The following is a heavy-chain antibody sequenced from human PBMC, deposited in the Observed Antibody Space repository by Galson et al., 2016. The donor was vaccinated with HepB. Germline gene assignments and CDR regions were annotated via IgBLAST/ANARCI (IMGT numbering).Heavy chain of an antibody. J-gene: IGHJ6*04. V-gene: IGHV3-66*02. CDR1: GFPFSRYW. CDR3: AKLLELYRLGLYDYYGMDV. Sequence: LRLSCAASGFPFSRYWMHWVRQAPGKGLVWVSVIYGGGSTTYADSVKGRFTISRHNSKNTLYLQMNSLRAEDTAVYYCAKLLELYRLGLYDYYGMDVWGKGTTGTVSS. CDR2: IYGGGST. D-gene: IGHD2/OR15-2a*01.